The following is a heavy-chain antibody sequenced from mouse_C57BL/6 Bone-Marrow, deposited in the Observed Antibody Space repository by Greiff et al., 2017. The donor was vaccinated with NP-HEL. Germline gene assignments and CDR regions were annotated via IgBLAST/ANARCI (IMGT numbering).Heavy chain of an antibody. CDR1: GYTFTSYW. CDR3: ARGPSMDY. Sequence: QVQLQQPGAELVRPGTSVKLSCKASGYTFTSYWMHWVKQRPGQGLEWIGVIDPSYSYTNYNQKFKGKATLTVDTSSSIAYMQLSILTSEDSAVYYCARGPSMDYWGQGTSVTVSS. J-gene: IGHJ4*01. CDR2: IDPSYSYT. V-gene: IGHV1-59*01.